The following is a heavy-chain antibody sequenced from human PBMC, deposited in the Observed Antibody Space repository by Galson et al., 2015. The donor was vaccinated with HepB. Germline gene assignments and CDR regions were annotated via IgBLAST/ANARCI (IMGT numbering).Heavy chain of an antibody. CDR1: GDSISYNY. V-gene: IGHV4-59*01. CDR3: ASGSFGVFDY. J-gene: IGHJ4*02. Sequence: ETLSLTCTVFGDSISYNYWSWIRQPPGKGLEWIGYIHHSGPTNYNPSLKSRVTISIDTSKNHFSLRLTSVTAADTAVYFCASGSFGVFDYWGQGALVTVSS. D-gene: IGHD1-14*01. CDR2: IHHSGPT.